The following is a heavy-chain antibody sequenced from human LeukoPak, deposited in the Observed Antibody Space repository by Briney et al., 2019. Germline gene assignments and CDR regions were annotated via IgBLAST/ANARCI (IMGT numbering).Heavy chain of an antibody. V-gene: IGHV3-23*01. CDR2: ISTSYGST. Sequence: VSVRLSCAGSGFTVSSYAMRWVRQAPGKGLEWVSAISTSYGSTYYADSVRGRFTISRDNSKTTLYLQMNSLRAQDTAVYYCAKGGGSVFFAYWGQGTLLTVSS. J-gene: IGHJ4*02. CDR3: AKGGGSVFFAY. D-gene: IGHD1-26*01. CDR1: GFTVSSYA.